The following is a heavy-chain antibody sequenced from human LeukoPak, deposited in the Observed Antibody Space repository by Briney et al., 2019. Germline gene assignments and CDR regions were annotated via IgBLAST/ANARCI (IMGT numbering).Heavy chain of an antibody. D-gene: IGHD6-19*01. J-gene: IGHJ5*02. V-gene: IGHV1-2*06. CDR1: GYTFTGYY. CDR2: INPNSGGT. Sequence: ASVKVSCKASGYTFTGYYMHWVRQAPGQGLKWMGRINPNSGGTNYAQKFQGRVTMTRDTSISTAYMELSRLRSDDTAVYYCAFEVLSSGWVSWGQGTLVTVSS. CDR3: AFEVLSSGWVS.